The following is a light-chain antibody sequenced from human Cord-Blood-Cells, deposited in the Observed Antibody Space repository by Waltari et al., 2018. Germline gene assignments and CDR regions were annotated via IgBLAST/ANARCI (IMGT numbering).Light chain of an antibody. CDR1: SSDVGGYNY. J-gene: IGLJ1*01. Sequence: QSALTQPPSASGSPGQSVTISCTGTSSDVGGYNYVSWYQQHPGKAPKLMIYEVSKRPPGVPGRFSGSKSGHTASLTGSGLQAEDEADYYCSSYAGSNNVFGTGTKVTVL. CDR2: EVS. CDR3: SSYAGSNNV. V-gene: IGLV2-8*01.